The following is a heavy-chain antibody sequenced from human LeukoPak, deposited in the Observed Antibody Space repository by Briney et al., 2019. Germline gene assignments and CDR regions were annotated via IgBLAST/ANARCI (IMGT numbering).Heavy chain of an antibody. J-gene: IGHJ4*02. V-gene: IGHV3-48*03. Sequence: AGSLRLSCAASGFTFSHYAMNWVRQAPGKGLEWVSYIISSGSTIYYADAVKGRFTISRDNAKDSLYLHMNSLRAEDTAVYYGASNTVAGTFDSWGQGTLVTVSS. CDR2: IISSGSTI. CDR3: ASNTVAGTFDS. CDR1: GFTFSHYA. D-gene: IGHD6-19*01.